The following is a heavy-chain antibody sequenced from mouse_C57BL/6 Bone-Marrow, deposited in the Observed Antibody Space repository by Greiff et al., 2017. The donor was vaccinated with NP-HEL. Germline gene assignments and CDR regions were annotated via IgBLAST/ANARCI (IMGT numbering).Heavy chain of an antibody. Sequence: EVMLVESGEGLVKPGGSLKLSCAASGFTFSSYAMSWVRQTPEKRLEWVAYISSGGDYIYYADTVKGRFTISRDNARNTLYLHMSSLKSEDTAMYYCTRALTGAGTHLFDYWGQGTTLTVSS. CDR3: TRALTGAGTHLFDY. CDR1: GFTFSSYA. V-gene: IGHV5-9-1*02. CDR2: ISSGGDYI. D-gene: IGHD4-1*01. J-gene: IGHJ2*01.